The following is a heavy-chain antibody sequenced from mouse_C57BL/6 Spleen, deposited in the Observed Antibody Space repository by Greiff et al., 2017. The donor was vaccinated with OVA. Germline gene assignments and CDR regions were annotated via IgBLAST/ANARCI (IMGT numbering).Heavy chain of an antibody. CDR2: ISYDGSN. CDR1: GYSITSGYY. Sequence: VQLKESGPGLVKPSQSLSLTCSVTGYSITSGYYWNWIRQFPGNKLEWMGYISYDGSNNYNPSLKNRISITRDTSKNQFFLKLNSVATEDTATYYGARGDWDEGAGFAYWGQGTLVTVSA. V-gene: IGHV3-6*01. D-gene: IGHD4-1*01. J-gene: IGHJ3*01. CDR3: ARGDWDEGAGFAY.